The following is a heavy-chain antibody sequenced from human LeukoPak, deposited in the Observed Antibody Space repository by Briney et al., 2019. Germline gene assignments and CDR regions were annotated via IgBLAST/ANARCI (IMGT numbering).Heavy chain of an antibody. CDR1: GFIFDDFG. CDR3: ARGNYYGSGTTKADYYYYMDV. J-gene: IGHJ6*03. D-gene: IGHD3-10*01. Sequence: GGSLKLSCAASGFIFDDFGMSWVRQAPGKGLEWVSGINWNGGSTSYADSVKGRFTISRDNAKNSLYLQMNSLRAEDTALYHCARGNYYGSGTTKADYYYYMDVWGKGTTVTISS. CDR2: INWNGGST. V-gene: IGHV3-20*01.